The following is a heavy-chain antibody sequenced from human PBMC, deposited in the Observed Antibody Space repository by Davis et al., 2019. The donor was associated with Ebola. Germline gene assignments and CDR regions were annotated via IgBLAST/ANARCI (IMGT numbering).Heavy chain of an antibody. J-gene: IGHJ4*02. Sequence: ESLKISCTVSGYSISSGYFWGWIRQPPGKGLEWIAIIYHSGTTYYNPSLKSRVTISIDTSKNQFSLKLTSVTAADTAVYYCASLGHCRTGSCSLDSWGQGTLVTVSS. V-gene: IGHV4-38-2*02. CDR1: GYSISSGYF. D-gene: IGHD2-15*01. CDR2: IYHSGTT. CDR3: ASLGHCRTGSCSLDS.